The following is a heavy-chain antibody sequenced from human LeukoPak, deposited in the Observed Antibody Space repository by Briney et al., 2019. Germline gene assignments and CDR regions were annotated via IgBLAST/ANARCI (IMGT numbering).Heavy chain of an antibody. CDR1: GFTFSGYS. Sequence: GGSLRLSCAASGFTFSGYSMNWVRQAPGKGLEWVSNISSSSSPIYYADSVKGRFTISRDNAKNSLYLQMNSLRAEDTAVYYCARHFCSSTSCSNWGQGTLVIVSS. J-gene: IGHJ4*02. D-gene: IGHD2-2*01. CDR3: ARHFCSSTSCSN. CDR2: ISSSSSPI. V-gene: IGHV3-48*01.